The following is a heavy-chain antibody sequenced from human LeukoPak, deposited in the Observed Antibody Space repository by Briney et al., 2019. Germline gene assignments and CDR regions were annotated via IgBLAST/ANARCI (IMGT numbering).Heavy chain of an antibody. V-gene: IGHV1-2*04. D-gene: IGHD3-10*01. Sequence: ASVKVSCKASGYTSTGYYMHWVRQAPGQGLEWMGWINPNSGGTNYAQKFQGWVTMTRDTSISTAYMELSRLRSDDTAVYYCARGLLWFGEPTLDYWGQGTLVTVSS. CDR2: INPNSGGT. J-gene: IGHJ4*02. CDR1: GYTSTGYY. CDR3: ARGLLWFGEPTLDY.